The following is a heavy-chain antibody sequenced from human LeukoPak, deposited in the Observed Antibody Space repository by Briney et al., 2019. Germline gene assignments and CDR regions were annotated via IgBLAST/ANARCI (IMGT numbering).Heavy chain of an antibody. V-gene: IGHV4-38-2*02. J-gene: IGHJ6*03. CDR3: ARGRWRRHSYYYYMDV. D-gene: IGHD3-3*01. CDR2: IYHSGST. Sequence: SETLSLTCTVSGYSISSGYYWGWIRQPTGNGLEWIGGIYHSGSTYYNPSLKSRVTISVDTSKNQFSLKLSSVTAADTAVYYCARGRWRRHSYYYYMDVWGKGTTVTVSS. CDR1: GYSISSGYY.